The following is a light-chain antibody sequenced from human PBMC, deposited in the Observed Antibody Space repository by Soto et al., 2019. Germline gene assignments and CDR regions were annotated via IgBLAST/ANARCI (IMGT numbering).Light chain of an antibody. V-gene: IGLV2-14*01. CDR3: SSYTGSNTLVV. CDR2: DVS. Sequence: QSALTQPASVSGSPGQSITISCTGTSSDVGAYNYVSWYQQHPGKAPKLVISDVSNRPSGVSNRFSGSKSGNTASLTISGLQAEDEADYYCSSYTGSNTLVVFGGGTKLTVL. CDR1: SSDVGAYNY. J-gene: IGLJ3*02.